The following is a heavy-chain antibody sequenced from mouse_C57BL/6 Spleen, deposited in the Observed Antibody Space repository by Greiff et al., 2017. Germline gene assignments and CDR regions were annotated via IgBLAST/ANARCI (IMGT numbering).Heavy chain of an antibody. V-gene: IGHV1-81*01. Sequence: VQLQESGAELARPGASVKLSCTASGYTFTSYGISWVKQRTGQGLEWIGEIYPRSGNTYYTEKFQGKATLTADKSSSTASMALRSLTSADSAVFFCASYGSSSAWFAYWGQGTLVTVSA. CDR2: IYPRSGNT. J-gene: IGHJ3*01. CDR3: ASYGSSSAWFAY. D-gene: IGHD1-1*01. CDR1: GYTFTSYG.